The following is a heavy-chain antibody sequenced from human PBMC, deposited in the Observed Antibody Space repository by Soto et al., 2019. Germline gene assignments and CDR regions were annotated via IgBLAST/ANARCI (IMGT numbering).Heavy chain of an antibody. Sequence: GGSLRLPCTASGFTFSTYAMHWVRQAPGKGLEWVAVIWYDGSDKYCADSVKGRFTISRDNSRNTLYLQMNSLRAEDTAVYYCAGQYAAAGTHYYYYGMDVWGQGTTVTVSS. J-gene: IGHJ6*02. CDR1: GFTFSTYA. V-gene: IGHV3-33*08. CDR2: IWYDGSDK. CDR3: AGQYAAAGTHYYYYGMDV. D-gene: IGHD6-13*01.